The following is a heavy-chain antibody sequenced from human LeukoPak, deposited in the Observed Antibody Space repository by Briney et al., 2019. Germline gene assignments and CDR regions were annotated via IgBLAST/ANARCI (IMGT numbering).Heavy chain of an antibody. D-gene: IGHD1-26*01. CDR2: IYHSGST. J-gene: IGHJ4*01. CDR1: GASISSGGYS. Sequence: SATPSLTRAVSGASISSGGYSWSWIRQPPGKGLERTGYIYHSGSTYYNPSLKSRVTISVDTSKNQFSLKRSSVTAADTAVYYCARDLPSGSPDYW. CDR3: ARDLPSGSPDY. V-gene: IGHV4-30-2*01.